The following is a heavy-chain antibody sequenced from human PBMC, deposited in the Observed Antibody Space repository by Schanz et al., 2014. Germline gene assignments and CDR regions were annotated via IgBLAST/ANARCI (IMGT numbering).Heavy chain of an antibody. Sequence: VQLVESGGGVVQPGRSLRLSCAASGFTFSSYGMHWVRQAPGKGLEWVANIKQDGSEKYYVDAVKGRFTISRDNAKNSMYLHMKSLRGEDTAVYYCARDNYYGSGSCAYWGQGTLXTVAS. V-gene: IGHV3-7*04. CDR3: ARDNYYGSGSCAY. CDR2: IKQDGSEK. CDR1: GFTFSSYG. D-gene: IGHD3-10*01. J-gene: IGHJ4*02.